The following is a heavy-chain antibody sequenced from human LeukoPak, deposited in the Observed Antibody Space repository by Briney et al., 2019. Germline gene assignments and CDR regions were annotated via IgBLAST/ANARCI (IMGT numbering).Heavy chain of an antibody. Sequence: SETLSLTCTVSGGSISGYYWSWIRQPPGKGLEWIGYIHYSGSTNYNPSLKSRVTISVDTSKNQFSLKLSSVTAADTAVHYCARAFSSSSFYFNYWGQGTLVTVSS. CDR2: IHYSGST. CDR3: ARAFSSSSFYFNY. V-gene: IGHV4-59*01. J-gene: IGHJ4*02. CDR1: GGSISGYY. D-gene: IGHD6-6*01.